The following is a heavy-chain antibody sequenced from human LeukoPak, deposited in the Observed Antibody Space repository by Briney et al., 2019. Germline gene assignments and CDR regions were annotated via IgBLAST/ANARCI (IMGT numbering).Heavy chain of an antibody. J-gene: IGHJ5*02. CDR1: GFTFSSYW. Sequence: GGSLRLSCAASGFTFSSYWMSWVRQAPGRGLEWVANIKQDGSEKYYVDSVKGRFTISRDNAKNSLYLQMNSLRAEDTAVYYCARYGDYGDWFRWFDPWGQGTLVTVSS. CDR2: IKQDGSEK. D-gene: IGHD4-17*01. V-gene: IGHV3-7*01. CDR3: ARYGDYGDWFRWFDP.